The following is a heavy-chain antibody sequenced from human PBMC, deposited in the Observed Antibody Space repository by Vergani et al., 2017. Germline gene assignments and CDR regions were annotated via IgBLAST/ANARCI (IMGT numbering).Heavy chain of an antibody. V-gene: IGHV1-69*13. D-gene: IGHD4-17*01. CDR2: IIPIFGTA. CDR3: ARGDGFRSVTTEGEGMDV. CDR1: GYTFTSYG. J-gene: IGHJ6*02. Sequence: QVQLVQSGAEVKKPGASVKVSCKASGYTFTSYGISWVRQAPGQGLEWMGAIIPIFGTANYAQKFQGRVTITADESTSTAYMELSSLRSEDTAVYYCARGDGFRSVTTEGEGMDVWGQGTTVTVSS.